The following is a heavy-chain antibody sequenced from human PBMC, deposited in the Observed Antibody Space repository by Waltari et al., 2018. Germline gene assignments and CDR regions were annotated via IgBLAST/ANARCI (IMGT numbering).Heavy chain of an antibody. CDR1: GFSFSTYD. Sequence: EVQLLESGGGLVQPGGSLRLSCAASGFSFSTYDMAWVRQAPGEGLEWVSGIRNSGGNTYYGDSVKGRFAISRDNSRNTLHLQMNGLRAEDTAIYYCTSWRVVAGTGWFDSWGQGTLVTVSS. CDR2: IRNSGGNT. D-gene: IGHD2-15*01. J-gene: IGHJ5*01. V-gene: IGHV3-23*01. CDR3: TSWRVVAGTGWFDS.